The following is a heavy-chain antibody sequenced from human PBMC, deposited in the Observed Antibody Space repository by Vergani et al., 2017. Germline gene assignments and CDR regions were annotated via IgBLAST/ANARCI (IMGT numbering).Heavy chain of an antibody. CDR1: GGSFTSYH. Sequence: QVQLQQWGGGLLKPSETLSLTCVVNGGSFTSYHWTWIRQSPGEGLEWVGGIDHTARPDYNPSLKSRRTMSVDKSRNQFSLTLNSVTATDTAIYFCARVNTETNGHLYYYYYIDVWGQGTAVTVS. D-gene: IGHD4-11*01. CDR2: IDHTARP. V-gene: IGHV4-34*01. CDR3: ARVNTETNGHLYYYYYIDV. J-gene: IGHJ6*03.